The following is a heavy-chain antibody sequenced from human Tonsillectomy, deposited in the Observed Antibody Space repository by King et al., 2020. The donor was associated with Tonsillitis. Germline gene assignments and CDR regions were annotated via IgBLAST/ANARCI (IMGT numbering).Heavy chain of an antibody. D-gene: IGHD6-19*01. J-gene: IGHJ4*02. CDR3: ARSQSGWLVSRFGY. CDR2: IYYSGST. Sequence: QLQESGPGLVKPSETLSLTCTVSGGSISSYYWSWIRQPPGKGLEWIGYIYYSGSTNYNPSLKSRVTISVDTSKNQFSLKLSSVTAADTAVYYCARSQSGWLVSRFGYWGQGTLVTVSS. CDR1: GGSISSYY. V-gene: IGHV4-59*01.